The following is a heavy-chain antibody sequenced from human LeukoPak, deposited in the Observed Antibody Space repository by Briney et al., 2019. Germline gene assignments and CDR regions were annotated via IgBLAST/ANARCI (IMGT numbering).Heavy chain of an antibody. Sequence: GGSLRLSCAASGFTFSSYAMSWVRQAPGKGLEWVSVISGSGSRTYYADSVKGRFTISRDNSKNTVYLQMNSLRAEDTAVYYCAKDTEPVLVSGTPISYGMDVWGQGTTVTVSS. CDR2: ISGSGSRT. CDR1: GFTFSSYA. CDR3: AKDTEPVLVSGTPISYGMDV. D-gene: IGHD2-15*01. J-gene: IGHJ6*02. V-gene: IGHV3-23*01.